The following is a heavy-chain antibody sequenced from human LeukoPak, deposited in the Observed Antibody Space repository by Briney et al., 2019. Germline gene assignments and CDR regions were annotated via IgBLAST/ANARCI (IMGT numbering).Heavy chain of an antibody. V-gene: IGHV4-4*07. Sequence: SETLSLTCTVSGGSINNYYWSWIRQPAGKGLEWIGRIYTRGSTNYNPSLKRRVTMSVDTSTNQSSLKLSSVTAADTAVYYCAREDGSSPSPLGYHCMDVWGKGTTVTVSS. J-gene: IGHJ6*03. CDR3: AREDGSSPSPLGYHCMDV. D-gene: IGHD6-6*01. CDR1: GGSINNYY. CDR2: IYTRGST.